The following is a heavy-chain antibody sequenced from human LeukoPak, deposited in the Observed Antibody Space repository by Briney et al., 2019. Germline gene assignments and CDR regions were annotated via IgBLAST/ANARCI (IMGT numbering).Heavy chain of an antibody. V-gene: IGHV3-23*01. CDR3: AKANWVSNADAVF. CDR2: LRGNGDT. Sequence: QPGGSLRLSCAASGFSFSSYAMSWVREAPARGLEWDSSLRGNGDTFYADSVKGRFTLSRDDSRNTVYLQLNNLRVEDTAVYYCAKANWVSNADAVFWGQGTVVTVSS. CDR1: GFSFSSYA. D-gene: IGHD1-1*01. J-gene: IGHJ4*02.